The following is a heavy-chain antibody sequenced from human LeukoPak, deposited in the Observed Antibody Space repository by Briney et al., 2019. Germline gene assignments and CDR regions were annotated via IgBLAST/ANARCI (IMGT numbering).Heavy chain of an antibody. CDR2: INSDGSST. J-gene: IGHJ3*02. D-gene: IGHD5-12*01. V-gene: IGHV3-74*01. CDR1: GFTFSSYW. CDR3: ARETRIYSGFDFWWPDAFDI. Sequence: GGSLRLSCAASGFTFSSYWMHWVRQAPGKGLVWVSRINSDGSSTSYADSVRGRFSICRDNAKNTLYLQMNSLRAEDTAVYYCARETRIYSGFDFWWPDAFDIWGQGTMVTVSS.